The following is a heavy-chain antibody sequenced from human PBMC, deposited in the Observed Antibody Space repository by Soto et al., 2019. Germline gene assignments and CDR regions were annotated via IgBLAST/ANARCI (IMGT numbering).Heavy chain of an antibody. CDR1: GFTFSSCS. D-gene: IGHD3-3*01. Sequence: EVQLVESGGGLVQPGGSLRLSCAASGFTFSSCSMNWVRQAPGKGLEWVSYISSSSSIIYYVDSVKGRFTISRDNAKNSLYLQMNSLRDEDTAVYYCARVGVSSFDPWGQGTLVTVSS. J-gene: IGHJ5*02. CDR3: ARVGVSSFDP. CDR2: ISSSSSII. V-gene: IGHV3-48*02.